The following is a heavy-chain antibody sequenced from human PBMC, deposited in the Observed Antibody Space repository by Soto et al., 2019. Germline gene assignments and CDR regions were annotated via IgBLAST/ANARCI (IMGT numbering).Heavy chain of an antibody. CDR3: ARDPFYDFWSGSPAPSMDV. J-gene: IGHJ6*02. D-gene: IGHD3-3*01. CDR2: ISYDGSNK. V-gene: IGHV3-30-3*01. CDR1: GFTFSSYA. Sequence: VGSLRLSCVASGFTFSSYAMNWVRQAPGKGLEWVAVISYDGSNKYDADSVKGRFTISRDNSKSTLYLQMNSLRAEDTAVYYCARDPFYDFWSGSPAPSMDVWGQGTTVTVSS.